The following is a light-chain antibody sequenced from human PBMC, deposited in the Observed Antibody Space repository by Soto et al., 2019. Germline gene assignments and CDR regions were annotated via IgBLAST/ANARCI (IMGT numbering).Light chain of an antibody. CDR3: QQRSSWPFT. CDR1: QSIGNY. CDR2: ATS. Sequence: EVVLTQSPATLSLSQGEGATLSCRASQSIGNYLAWYQQKPCQAPRLLIYATSNRATGIPARFSGSGSGTDFTLTISSLEPEDFAFYYCQQRSSWPFTFGPGTKVDIK. J-gene: IGKJ3*01. V-gene: IGKV3-11*01.